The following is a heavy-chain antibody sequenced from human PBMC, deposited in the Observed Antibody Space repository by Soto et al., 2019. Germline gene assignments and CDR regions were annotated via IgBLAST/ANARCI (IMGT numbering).Heavy chain of an antibody. Sequence: EVQLVESGGGLVQPGRSLRLSCAASGFTFDDYAMHWVRQAPGKGLEWVSGISGSGGSTYYADSVKGRFTISRDNSKNTLYLQMNSLRAEDTAVYYCAKDQGYNWNYGGYYYYGMDVWGQGTTVTVSS. CDR3: AKDQGYNWNYGGYYYYGMDV. V-gene: IGHV3-23*04. CDR2: ISGSGGST. J-gene: IGHJ6*02. CDR1: GFTFDDYA. D-gene: IGHD1-7*01.